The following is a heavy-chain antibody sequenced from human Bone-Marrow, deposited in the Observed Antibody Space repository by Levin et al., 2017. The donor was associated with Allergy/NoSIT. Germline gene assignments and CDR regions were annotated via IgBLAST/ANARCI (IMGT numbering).Heavy chain of an antibody. CDR1: GFTFGDYA. Sequence: GGSLRLSCTASGFTFGDYAMSWFRQAPGKGLEWVGFIRSKAYGGTTEYAASVKGRFTISRDDSKSIAYLQMNSLKTEDTAVYYCTRAGGGKLYYYYYMDVWGKGTTVTVSS. CDR2: IRSKAYGGTT. J-gene: IGHJ6*03. CDR3: TRAGGGKLYYYYYMDV. V-gene: IGHV3-49*03. D-gene: IGHD2-15*01.